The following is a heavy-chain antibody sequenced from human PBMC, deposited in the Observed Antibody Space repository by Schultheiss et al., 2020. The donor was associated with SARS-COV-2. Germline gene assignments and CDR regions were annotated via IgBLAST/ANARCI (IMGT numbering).Heavy chain of an antibody. Sequence: SQTLLTCAVSGGSISSGGYSWSWIRQPPGKGLEWIGYIYHSGSTYYNPSLKSRVTISVDRSKNQFSLKLSSVTAADTAVYYCARHSGVGATRNFDYWGQGTLVTVSS. J-gene: IGHJ4*02. CDR3: ARHSGVGATRNFDY. D-gene: IGHD1-26*01. CDR1: GGSISSGGYS. V-gene: IGHV4-30-2*01. CDR2: IYHSGST.